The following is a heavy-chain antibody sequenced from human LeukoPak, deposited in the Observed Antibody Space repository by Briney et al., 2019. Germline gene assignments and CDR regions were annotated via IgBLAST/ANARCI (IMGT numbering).Heavy chain of an antibody. V-gene: IGHV3-23*01. CDR2: ISGSGGST. CDR1: GFTFSTYG. D-gene: IGHD5-24*01. Sequence: PWGTLRLSCVASGFTFSTYGMSWVRQAPGKGLEWVSAISGSGGSTYYADSVKGRFIISRDNSKNTVYLQMNSLSAEDAAVYYCVKDDGWVQYANWGQGTLVTVSS. J-gene: IGHJ4*02. CDR3: VKDDGWVQYAN.